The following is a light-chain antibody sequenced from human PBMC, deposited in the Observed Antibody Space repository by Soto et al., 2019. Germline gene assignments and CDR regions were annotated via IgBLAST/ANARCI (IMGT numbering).Light chain of an antibody. CDR2: EGS. CDR1: SSDVGSYNL. V-gene: IGLV2-23*01. CDR3: CSYAGSSTVV. Sequence: QSVLTQPASVSESPGQSITLSCTGTSSDVGSYNLVSWYQQHPGKAPKLMIYEGSKRPSGVSNRFSGSKSGNTASLTISGRQAEDEADYYCCSYAGSSTVVFGGGTKLTVL. J-gene: IGLJ2*01.